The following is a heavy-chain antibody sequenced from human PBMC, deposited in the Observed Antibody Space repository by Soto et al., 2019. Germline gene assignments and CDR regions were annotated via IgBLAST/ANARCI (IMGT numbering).Heavy chain of an antibody. J-gene: IGHJ4*02. CDR2: ISDNSSVI. V-gene: IGHV3-48*02. CDR3: ARDRDAYCSKGICSGPYFDY. Sequence: VGSLRLSCAASGFTFSTYSINWVRQAPGKGLEWISYISDNSSVIYYADAVKGRFTISRDNAKNSLYLQMNRLRDEDTAVYYCARDRDAYCSKGICSGPYFDYWGQGTLVTVSS. D-gene: IGHD2-8*01. CDR1: GFTFSTYS.